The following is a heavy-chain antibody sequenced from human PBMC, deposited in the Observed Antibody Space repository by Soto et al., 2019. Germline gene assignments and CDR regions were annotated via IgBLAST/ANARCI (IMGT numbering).Heavy chain of an antibody. Sequence: QVQLVQSGAEVKKPGASVKVSCKASGYTFTSYYMHWVRQAPGQGLEWMGIINPSGDSTSYAQKFQGRVTMTRDTSTSTVYMELSSLRSEATAVYYCARDGGYCSSTSCKPHYYYGMDVWGQGTTVTVSS. D-gene: IGHD2-2*01. CDR3: ARDGGYCSSTSCKPHYYYGMDV. CDR1: GYTFTSYY. J-gene: IGHJ6*02. CDR2: INPSGDST. V-gene: IGHV1-46*01.